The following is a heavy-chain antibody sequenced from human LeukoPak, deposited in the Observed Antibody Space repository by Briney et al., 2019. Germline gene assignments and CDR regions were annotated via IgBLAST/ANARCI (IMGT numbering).Heavy chain of an antibody. CDR1: GYTFTSYY. D-gene: IGHD3-22*01. J-gene: IGHJ4*02. CDR2: INPSGGST. CDR3: ARVLLGYYDSSGYPDY. Sequence: GASVKVSCKASGYTFTSYYMHWVRQAPGQGLEWMGIINPSGGSTSYAQKFQGRVTMTRDTSTSTVYMELSSLRSEDTAVYYCARVLLGYYDSSGYPDYWGQGTLVTVSS. V-gene: IGHV1-46*01.